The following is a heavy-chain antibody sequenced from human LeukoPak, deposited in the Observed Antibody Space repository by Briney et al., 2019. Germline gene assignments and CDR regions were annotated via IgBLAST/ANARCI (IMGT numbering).Heavy chain of an antibody. Sequence: GGSLRLSCAASGFTFSNYWMHWFRQAPEKGLVWVSRIKSDGSSTTYADSVKGRFTISRDNAKDTLYLQMNSLRADDTAVYYCARGPDCSGGSWYPGRFDYWGQGTLVTVSS. CDR3: ARGPDCSGGSWYPGRFDY. CDR1: GFTFSNYW. J-gene: IGHJ4*02. D-gene: IGHD2-15*01. V-gene: IGHV3-74*01. CDR2: IKSDGSST.